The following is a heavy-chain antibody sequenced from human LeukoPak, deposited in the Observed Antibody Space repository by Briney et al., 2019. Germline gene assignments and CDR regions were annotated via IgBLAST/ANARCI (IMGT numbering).Heavy chain of an antibody. Sequence: GSSLRLSCAASGLSFSSYGMHWVRQAPGKGLEWVAVIWYDGSNKYYADSVKGRFTISRDNSKNTLYLQMNSLRAEDTAVYYCARVGGISSSWSADAFDIWGQGTMVTVSS. CDR1: GLSFSSYG. V-gene: IGHV3-33*08. CDR3: ARVGGISSSWSADAFDI. D-gene: IGHD6-13*01. CDR2: IWYDGSNK. J-gene: IGHJ3*02.